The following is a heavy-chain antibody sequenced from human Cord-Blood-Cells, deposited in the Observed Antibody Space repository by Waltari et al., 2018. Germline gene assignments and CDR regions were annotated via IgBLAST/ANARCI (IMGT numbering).Heavy chain of an antibody. V-gene: IGHV2-5*01. D-gene: IGHD6-6*01. CDR1: GFSLSTSGVG. CDR3: AHSIEYSSSLLRYWYFDL. CDR2: IYWNDDK. J-gene: IGHJ2*01. Sequence: QITLQESGPTLVKPTQTLTLTCTFSGFSLSTSGVGVGWIRQPPGKAREWLALIYWNDDKRYSPSLKSRLTITKDTSKNQVVLTITNMDPVDTATYYCAHSIEYSSSLLRYWYFDLWGRGTLVTVSS.